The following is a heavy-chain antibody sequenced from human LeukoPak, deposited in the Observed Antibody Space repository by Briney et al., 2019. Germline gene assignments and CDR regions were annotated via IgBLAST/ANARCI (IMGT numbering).Heavy chain of an antibody. CDR3: AKDSHYYGSGSLNY. Sequence: GGSLRLSCAASGFTFSSYWMSWVRQAPGKGLEWVAVISYDGSNKYYADSAKGRFTISRDNSKNTLYLQMNSLRAEDTAVYYCAKDSHYYGSGSLNYWGQGTLVTVSS. V-gene: IGHV3-30*18. CDR1: GFTFSSYW. D-gene: IGHD3-10*01. CDR2: ISYDGSNK. J-gene: IGHJ4*02.